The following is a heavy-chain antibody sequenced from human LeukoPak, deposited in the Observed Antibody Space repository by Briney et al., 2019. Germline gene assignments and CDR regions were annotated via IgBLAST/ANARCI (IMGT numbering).Heavy chain of an antibody. Sequence: GGSLRLSCVASGFNFASNWMHWVRQTPGKGLVWVPHINSDGSWTSYADSVKGRFTISKDNAKNTVYLQMNSLRAEDTAVYYCVSFYETYWGRGTLVTVSS. D-gene: IGHD2/OR15-2a*01. CDR2: INSDGSWT. CDR1: GFNFASNW. V-gene: IGHV3-74*01. J-gene: IGHJ4*02. CDR3: VSFYETY.